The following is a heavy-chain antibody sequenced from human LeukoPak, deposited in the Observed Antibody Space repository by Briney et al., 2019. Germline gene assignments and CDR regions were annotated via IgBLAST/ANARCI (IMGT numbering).Heavy chain of an antibody. D-gene: IGHD6-19*01. CDR3: ARQMGIAVAGTGTYYFDY. J-gene: IGHJ4*02. CDR2: IYHSGST. V-gene: IGHV4-38-2*01. Sequence: SETLSLTCAVSGYSISSGYYWGWFRQPPGKGLEWIGSIYHSGSTYYNPSLKSRVTISVDTSKNQFSLKLSSVTAADTAVYYCARQMGIAVAGTGTYYFDYWGQGTLVTVSS. CDR1: GYSISSGYY.